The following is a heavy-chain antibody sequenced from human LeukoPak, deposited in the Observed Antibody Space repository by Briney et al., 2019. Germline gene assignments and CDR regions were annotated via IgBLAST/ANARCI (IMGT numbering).Heavy chain of an antibody. V-gene: IGHV4-39*02. D-gene: IGHD1-26*01. CDR2: VYYSGRT. Sequence: SETLSLTCFVSGDSITSRSFYWGWIRQPPGKNLEWIGNVYYSGRTSYNPSLKTRVTISVDTSRNHFSLKLTSVTAADTAVYYCARRGNGSFYYSDDWGQGTLVTVSS. CDR3: ARRGNGSFYYSDD. J-gene: IGHJ4*02. CDR1: GDSITSRSFY.